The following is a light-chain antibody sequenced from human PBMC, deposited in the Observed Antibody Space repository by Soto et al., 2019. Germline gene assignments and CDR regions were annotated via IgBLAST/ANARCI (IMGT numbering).Light chain of an antibody. V-gene: IGKV1-39*01. J-gene: IGKJ5*01. CDR1: QSIRRF. CDR2: AAS. Sequence: DIQMTQSPSSLSASVGDRVTITCRASQSIRRFLNWYQQKPGKAPKLLIYAASSLQSGVPSRFSGSGSGADFILTISSLQSEDFATYYCQQSYSTPITFGQGTRLEIK. CDR3: QQSYSTPIT.